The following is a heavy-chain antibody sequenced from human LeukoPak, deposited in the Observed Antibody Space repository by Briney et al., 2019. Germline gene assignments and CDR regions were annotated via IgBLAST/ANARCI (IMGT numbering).Heavy chain of an antibody. J-gene: IGHJ4*02. CDR2: IYTSGNS. Sequence: SETLSLTCTVSGGSISSYYWSWVRQPAGKGLEWIGRIYTSGNSNSNPSLKSRVTMSVDTSKNQFFLKLSSVTAADTAVYYCARDGGPSGSGRYPNFDYWGQGTLVTVSS. CDR1: GGSISSYY. D-gene: IGHD3-10*01. CDR3: ARDGGPSGSGRYPNFDY. V-gene: IGHV4-4*07.